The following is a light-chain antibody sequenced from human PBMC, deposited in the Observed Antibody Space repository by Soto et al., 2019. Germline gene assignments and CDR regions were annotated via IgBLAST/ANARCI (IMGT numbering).Light chain of an antibody. CDR3: QQYSTFWT. V-gene: IGKV1-5*03. Sequence: DIQMSQSPSTLSASVGDRVTITCRASRSLTRWLAWYQQKPGKAPKLLIYETSILQSGVPSRFSGSGSGTDLTPPISSLQADEIATYYCQQYSTFWTLGQGPTVDIK. CDR2: ETS. CDR1: RSLTRW. J-gene: IGKJ1*01.